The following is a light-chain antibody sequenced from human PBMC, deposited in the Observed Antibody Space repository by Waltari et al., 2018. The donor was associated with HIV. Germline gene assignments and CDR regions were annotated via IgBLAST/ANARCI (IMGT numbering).Light chain of an antibody. Sequence: QSVLTQPPSASGTPGQRVTISCSGSSSNIGFNIVNWYQQLPGAAPKLLIYTNNQRPSGVPDRFPGSKSGTSASLAISGLQSEDEADYYCAAWDDSLNGLVFGGGTKLTVL. CDR1: SSNIGFNI. CDR3: AAWDDSLNGLV. CDR2: TNN. J-gene: IGLJ3*02. V-gene: IGLV1-44*01.